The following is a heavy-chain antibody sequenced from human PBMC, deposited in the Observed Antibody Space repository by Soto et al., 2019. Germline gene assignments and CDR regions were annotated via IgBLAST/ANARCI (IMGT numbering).Heavy chain of an antibody. CDR2: IYSSGST. CDR1: GGSISSYY. J-gene: IGHJ4*02. CDR3: ARHPAVTGTAAYFDY. D-gene: IGHD6-19*01. Sequence: SETLSLTCTVSGGSISSYYWSWIRQPPGKGLEWIGYIYSSGSTNYTPPLKSRVTISVDTSKNQFSLRLSSVTAADTAVYYCARHPAVTGTAAYFDYWGQGTLVTVSS. V-gene: IGHV4-59*08.